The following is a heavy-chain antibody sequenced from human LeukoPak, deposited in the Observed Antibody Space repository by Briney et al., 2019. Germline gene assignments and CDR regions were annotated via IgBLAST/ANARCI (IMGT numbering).Heavy chain of an antibody. CDR1: GFTVSSKY. Sequence: SGGSLRLSCAASGFTVSSKYMSWVRQAPGKGLEWVSVIYSGGSTYYADSVQGRFTISRDNSKNTLYLQMNSLRAEDTAVYYCASPRSSGWYFLLDYWGQGTLVTVSS. CDR2: IYSGGST. CDR3: ASPRSSGWYFLLDY. D-gene: IGHD6-19*01. V-gene: IGHV3-66*01. J-gene: IGHJ4*02.